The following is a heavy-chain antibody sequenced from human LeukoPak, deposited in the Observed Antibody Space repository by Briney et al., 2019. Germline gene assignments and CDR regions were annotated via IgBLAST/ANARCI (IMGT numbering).Heavy chain of an antibody. CDR1: GYTFTGYY. CDR2: INPNSGGT. V-gene: IGHV1-2*06. J-gene: IGHJ4*02. Sequence: ASVKVSCKASGYTFTGYYMHWVRQAPGQGLEWMGRINPNSGGTNYAQKFQGRVTMTRDTSISTAYIELSRLRSDDTAVYYCAREAPIAARPFDYWGQGTLVTVSS. D-gene: IGHD6-6*01. CDR3: AREAPIAARPFDY.